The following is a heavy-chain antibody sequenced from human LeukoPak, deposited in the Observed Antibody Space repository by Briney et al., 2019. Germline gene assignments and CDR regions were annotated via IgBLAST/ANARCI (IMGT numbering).Heavy chain of an antibody. V-gene: IGHV4-4*02. CDR1: GGSISRRTNW. CDR2: IYHSGGT. Sequence: SGTLSLTCAVSGGSISRRTNWWSWVRQPPGKGLEWIGEIYHSGGTNYNPSLKRRITISVDKSQNQFSLKVDSLTAADTAVYYCVANGYYCLDVWGKGTTVTVSS. CDR3: VANGYYCLDV. J-gene: IGHJ6*03. D-gene: IGHD2-8*01.